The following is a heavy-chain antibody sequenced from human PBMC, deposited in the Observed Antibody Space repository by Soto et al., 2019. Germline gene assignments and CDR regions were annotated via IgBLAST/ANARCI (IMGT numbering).Heavy chain of an antibody. V-gene: IGHV3-7*01. CDR2: IKQDGSEK. CDR3: AREYD. D-gene: IGHD3-16*01. J-gene: IGHJ4*02. Sequence: GGSLRLSCVASGFSFSSQWMSWVRQAPGKGPEWVASIKQDGSEKYYGDSVTGRVIISRDNAKNSLFLQMSSLRAEDTALYYCAREYDWGQGTLVTVSS. CDR1: GFSFSSQW.